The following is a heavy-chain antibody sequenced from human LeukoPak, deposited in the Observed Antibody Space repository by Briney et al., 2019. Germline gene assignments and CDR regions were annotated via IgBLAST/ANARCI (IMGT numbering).Heavy chain of an antibody. CDR1: GGSFSGYY. Sequence: ETLSLTCAVYGGSFSGYYWSWIRQPPGKGLEWVSVVSGGFTTYYADSVKGRFTISRDNSKNSLYLQMNSLRTEDTALYYCATTGGGVYFDSWGQGTLVTVSS. D-gene: IGHD3-16*01. CDR2: VSGGFTT. CDR3: ATTGGGVYFDS. J-gene: IGHJ4*02. V-gene: IGHV3-53*05.